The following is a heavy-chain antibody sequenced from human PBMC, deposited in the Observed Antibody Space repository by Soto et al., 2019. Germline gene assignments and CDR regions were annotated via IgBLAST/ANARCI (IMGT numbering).Heavy chain of an antibody. CDR1: GGSISSGGYY. CDR2: IYYSGST. J-gene: IGHJ6*02. CDR3: GVGAGTPHYYYYGMDV. V-gene: IGHV4-31*03. D-gene: IGHD1-1*01. Sequence: QVQLQEWGPGLVKPSQTLSLTCTFSGGSISSGGYYWSWIRQHPGKGLEWIGYIYYSGSTNYNPSLKSRVTISVDTSKNQFSLKLSSVTAADTAVYYCGVGAGTPHYYYYGMDVWGQGTTVTVSS.